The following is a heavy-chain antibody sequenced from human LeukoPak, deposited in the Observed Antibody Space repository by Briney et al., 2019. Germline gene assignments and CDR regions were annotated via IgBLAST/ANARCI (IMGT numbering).Heavy chain of an antibody. CDR3: ARTVGYCSSSSCYTGQINDYYYYGMDV. CDR1: GFTFSSYA. V-gene: IGHV3-23*01. Sequence: HPGGSLRLSCSGFTFSSYAMSWVRQAPGKGLEWVSTISDSGSDTYYADSVEGRFTISRDNSKNTLYLQMKGLRAEDTAVYYCARTVGYCSSSSCYTGQINDYYYYGMDVWGQGTTVTVSS. J-gene: IGHJ6*02. CDR2: ISDSGSDT. D-gene: IGHD2-2*02.